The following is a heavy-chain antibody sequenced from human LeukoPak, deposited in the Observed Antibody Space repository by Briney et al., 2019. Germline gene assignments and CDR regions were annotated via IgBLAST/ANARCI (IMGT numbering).Heavy chain of an antibody. V-gene: IGHV3-21*01. CDR3: ARDLRHYDFWSGYYPYYYYYGMDV. CDR1: GFTVSSNY. CDR2: ISSSSGYI. Sequence: GGSLRLSCAASGFTVSSNYMSWVRQAPGKGLEWVSSISSSSGYIYYADSVKGRFTISRENSKNTLYLQMNSLRAEDTAVYYCARDLRHYDFWSGYYPYYYYYGMDVWGQGTTVTVSS. D-gene: IGHD3-3*01. J-gene: IGHJ6*02.